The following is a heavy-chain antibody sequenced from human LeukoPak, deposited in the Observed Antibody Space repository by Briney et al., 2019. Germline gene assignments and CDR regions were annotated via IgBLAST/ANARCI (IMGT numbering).Heavy chain of an antibody. Sequence: PSGTLSLTCAISGGSISSSNWWTWVRQPPGKGLEWVGEIYLRGNTNYNPSLESRVTISVDESKTQLSLRLESVTAADTAVYYCASQLGYFDYWGQGTLVTVSS. J-gene: IGHJ4*02. CDR2: IYLRGNT. CDR1: GGSISSSNW. D-gene: IGHD2-2*01. V-gene: IGHV4-4*02. CDR3: ASQLGYFDY.